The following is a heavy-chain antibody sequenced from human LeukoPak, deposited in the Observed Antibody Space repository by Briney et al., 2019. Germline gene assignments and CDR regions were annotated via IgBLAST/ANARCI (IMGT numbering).Heavy chain of an antibody. Sequence: SETLSLTCAVYGGFFSGYYWSWIRQPPGKGLEWIGEINHSGSTNYNPSLKSRVTISVDTSKNQFSLKLSSVTAADTAVYYCARHPGYFDWLGYFDYWGQGTLVTVSS. CDR3: ARHPGYFDWLGYFDY. CDR1: GGFFSGYY. J-gene: IGHJ4*02. V-gene: IGHV4-34*01. D-gene: IGHD3-9*01. CDR2: INHSGST.